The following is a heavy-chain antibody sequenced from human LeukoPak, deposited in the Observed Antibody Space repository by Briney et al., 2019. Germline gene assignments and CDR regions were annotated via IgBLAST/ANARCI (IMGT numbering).Heavy chain of an antibody. CDR1: GFTLSSYT. J-gene: IGHJ4*02. D-gene: IGHD1-26*01. CDR2: FTSDGNSM. Sequence: GSLRLSCAASGFTLSSYTMYWVRQAPGRGLVWVARFTSDGNSMTYADFVKGRFTVSRDIAKNALYLQMNSLRAEDTAVYYCARAQVGTPTDCWGQGTLVTVSS. V-gene: IGHV3-74*01. CDR3: ARAQVGTPTDC.